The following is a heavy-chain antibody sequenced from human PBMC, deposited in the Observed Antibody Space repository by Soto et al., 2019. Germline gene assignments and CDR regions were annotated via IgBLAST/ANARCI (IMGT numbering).Heavy chain of an antibody. J-gene: IGHJ4*02. CDR2: INHSGST. CDR3: ARVTMVRGVSDY. V-gene: IGHV4-34*01. Sequence: SETLSLTCAVYGGSFSGYYWSWIRQPPGKGLGWIGEINHSGSTNYNPSLKSRVTISVDTSKNQFSLKLSSVTAADTAVYYCARVTMVRGVSDYWGQGTLVTVSS. D-gene: IGHD3-10*01. CDR1: GGSFSGYY.